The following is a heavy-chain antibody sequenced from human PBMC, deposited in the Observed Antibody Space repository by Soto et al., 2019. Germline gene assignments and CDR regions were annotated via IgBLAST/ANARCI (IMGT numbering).Heavy chain of an antibody. CDR1: GFTFDDYA. J-gene: IGHJ4*02. CDR3: AKDTTYYYGSGSCFDY. V-gene: IGHV3-9*01. D-gene: IGHD3-10*01. CDR2: ISWNSGSI. Sequence: EVQLVESGGGLVQPGRSLRLSCAASGFTFDDYAMHWVRQAPGKGLQWVSGISWNSGSIGYADSVKGRFTISRDNAKNSLYLQMNSLRAEDTALYYCAKDTTYYYGSGSCFDYWGQGTLVTVSS.